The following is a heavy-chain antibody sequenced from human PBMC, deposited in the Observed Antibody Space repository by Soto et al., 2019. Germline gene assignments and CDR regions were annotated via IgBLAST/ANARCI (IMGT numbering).Heavy chain of an antibody. CDR1: GGSISSYY. J-gene: IGHJ3*02. CDR2: IYYSGST. Sequence: SETLSLTCTVSGGSISSYYWSWIRQPPGKGLEWIGYIYYSGSTNYNPSLKSRVTISVDTSKNQFSLKLSSVTATDTAVYYCARVWGGAFDIWGKGTMVTVSS. D-gene: IGHD3-10*01. CDR3: ARVWGGAFDI. V-gene: IGHV4-59*01.